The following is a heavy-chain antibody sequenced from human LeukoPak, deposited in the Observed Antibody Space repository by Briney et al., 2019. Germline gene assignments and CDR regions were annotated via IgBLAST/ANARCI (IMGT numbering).Heavy chain of an antibody. V-gene: IGHV1-8*01. CDR2: MNPNSGNT. CDR1: GYTFTSYD. D-gene: IGHD3-10*01. CDR3: ARFPGLLWFGELLDAFDI. J-gene: IGHJ3*02. Sequence: GASVKVSCKASGYTFTSYDINWVRQATGQGLEWMGWMNPNSGNTGYAQKFQGRVTMTRNTSISTAYMELSSLRSEDTAVYYCARFPGLLWFGELLDAFDIWGQGTMVTVPS.